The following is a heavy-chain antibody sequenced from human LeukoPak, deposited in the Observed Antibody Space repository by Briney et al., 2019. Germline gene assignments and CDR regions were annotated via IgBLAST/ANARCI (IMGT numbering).Heavy chain of an antibody. CDR1: GFTFSSCG. CDR2: ISYDGSNK. Sequence: GGSLRLCCAASGFTFSSCGMHWVRQAPGKGLEWVAVISYDGSNKYYADSVKGRFTISRDNSKNTLYLQMNSLRAEDTAVYYCAKDALPIVVVPAAHFDYWGQGTLVTVSS. CDR3: AKDALPIVVVPAAHFDY. D-gene: IGHD2-2*01. V-gene: IGHV3-30*18. J-gene: IGHJ4*02.